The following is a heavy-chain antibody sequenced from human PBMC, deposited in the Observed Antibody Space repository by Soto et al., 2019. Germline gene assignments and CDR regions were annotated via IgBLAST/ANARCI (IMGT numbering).Heavy chain of an antibody. V-gene: IGHV3-23*01. Sequence: DVQLLESGGHLVQPGGSLRLSCSASGFTLSSYAMSWVRQAPGKWLEWVSSISAGGDMTYNSDSVKGRFTISRDNSNNALLLQMHKLRIEDTGLYYCARGDRGGSGSPASYYYSGWDVWGQGATVTVS. CDR1: GFTLSSYA. CDR3: ARGDRGGSGSPASYYYSGWDV. J-gene: IGHJ6*02. CDR2: ISAGGDMT. D-gene: IGHD3-10*01.